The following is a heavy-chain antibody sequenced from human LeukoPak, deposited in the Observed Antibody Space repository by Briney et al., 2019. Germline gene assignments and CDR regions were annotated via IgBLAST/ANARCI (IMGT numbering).Heavy chain of an antibody. V-gene: IGHV4-30-4*08. D-gene: IGHD3-3*01. CDR1: GGSISSGDYY. CDR3: ARDSITIFGVPGGWFDP. Sequence: SETLSLTCTVSGGSISSGDYYWSWIRQPPGKGLEWIGYFYYSGSTYYNPSLKSRVTISVDTSKNQFSLKLSSVAAADTAVYYCARDSITIFGVPGGWFDPWGQGTLVTVSS. J-gene: IGHJ5*02. CDR2: FYYSGST.